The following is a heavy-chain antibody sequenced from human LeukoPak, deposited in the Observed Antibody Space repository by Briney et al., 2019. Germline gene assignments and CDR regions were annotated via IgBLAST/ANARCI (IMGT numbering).Heavy chain of an antibody. Sequence: PSETLSLTCTVSGGSISSYYWSWIRQPPGKGLEWMGYIYYSGSTNYNPSPKSRVTISVDTSKSQFSLKLSSVTAADTAVYYCARDKCCSGLFDPWGQGTLVTVSS. V-gene: IGHV4-59*01. D-gene: IGHD2-15*01. J-gene: IGHJ5*02. CDR2: IYYSGST. CDR3: ARDKCCSGLFDP. CDR1: GGSISSYY.